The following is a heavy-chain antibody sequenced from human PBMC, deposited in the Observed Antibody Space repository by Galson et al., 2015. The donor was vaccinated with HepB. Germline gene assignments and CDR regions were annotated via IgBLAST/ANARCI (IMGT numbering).Heavy chain of an antibody. V-gene: IGHV3-21*01. CDR2: ISSSSSYI. D-gene: IGHD6-13*01. CDR1: GFTFSSYS. J-gene: IGHJ4*02. CDR3: AREGIAAADY. Sequence: SLRLSCAASGFTFSSYSLNWVRQAPGKGLEWVSSISSSSSYIYYADSVKGRFTISRDNAKNSLYLQMNSLRAEDTAVYYCAREGIAAADYWGQGTLVTVSS.